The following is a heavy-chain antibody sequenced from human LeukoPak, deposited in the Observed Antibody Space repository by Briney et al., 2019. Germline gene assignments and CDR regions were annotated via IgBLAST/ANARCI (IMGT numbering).Heavy chain of an antibody. CDR2: ISWNSGSI. CDR1: GFTFDDYA. D-gene: IGHD6-13*01. Sequence: GRSLRLSCAASGFTFDDYAMHWVRQAPGKGLEWVSGISWNSGSIGYADSVKGRFAISRDNAKNSLYLQMNSLRAEDTALYYCAKDIYSSSSWYYYYGMDVXGXGTTVTVSS. J-gene: IGHJ6*01. V-gene: IGHV3-9*01. CDR3: AKDIYSSSSWYYYYGMDV.